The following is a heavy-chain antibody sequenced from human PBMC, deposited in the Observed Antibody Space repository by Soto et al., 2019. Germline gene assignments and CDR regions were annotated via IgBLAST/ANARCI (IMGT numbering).Heavy chain of an antibody. Sequence: GGSLRLSCAASGFTFSSYSMNWVRQAPGKGLEWVSYISSSSSTIYYADSVKGRFTISRDNAKNSLYLQMNSLRDEDTAVYYCARDRWYDYGSHFDYWGQGTLVTVSS. V-gene: IGHV3-48*02. CDR3: ARDRWYDYGSHFDY. J-gene: IGHJ4*02. CDR1: GFTFSSYS. D-gene: IGHD4-17*01. CDR2: ISSSSSTI.